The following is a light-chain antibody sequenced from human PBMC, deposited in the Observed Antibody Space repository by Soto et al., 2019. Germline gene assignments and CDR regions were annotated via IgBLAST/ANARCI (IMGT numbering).Light chain of an antibody. CDR2: WAS. Sequence: DIVMTQSPDSLAVSLGERATINCKSSQSVLYSPNNKNYLAWYQQKPGQPPKLLIYWASTRESGVPDRFSGSGSGTEFTLTISSLQAEDVAVYYCQQYYDTLYTFGQGTKLEIK. V-gene: IGKV4-1*01. CDR1: QSVLYSPNNKNY. CDR3: QQYYDTLYT. J-gene: IGKJ2*01.